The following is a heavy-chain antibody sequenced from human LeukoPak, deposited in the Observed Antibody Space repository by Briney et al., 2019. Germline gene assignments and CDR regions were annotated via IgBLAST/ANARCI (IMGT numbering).Heavy chain of an antibody. V-gene: IGHV3-30-3*01. CDR1: GFTFSSYA. J-gene: IGHJ4*02. Sequence: GRSLRLSCAASGFTFSSYAMHWVRQAPGEGLEWVAVISYDGSNKYYADSVKGRFTISRDNSKNTLYLQMNSLRAEDTAVYYCARDLPRPHTAMVSYYFDYWGQGTLVTVSS. D-gene: IGHD5-18*01. CDR3: ARDLPRPHTAMVSYYFDY. CDR2: ISYDGSNK.